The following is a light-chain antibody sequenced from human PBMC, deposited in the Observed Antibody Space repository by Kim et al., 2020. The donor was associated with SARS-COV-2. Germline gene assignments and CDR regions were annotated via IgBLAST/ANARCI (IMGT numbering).Light chain of an antibody. Sequence: PTSLSASVGDRVTITGQASQDISNYLNWYQQKPGKAPKLLIYDASNLETGVPSRFSGSGSGTDFTFTISSLQPEDIATYYCQQLDTFGQGTKLEI. CDR3: QQLDT. CDR2: DAS. J-gene: IGKJ2*01. V-gene: IGKV1-33*01. CDR1: QDISNY.